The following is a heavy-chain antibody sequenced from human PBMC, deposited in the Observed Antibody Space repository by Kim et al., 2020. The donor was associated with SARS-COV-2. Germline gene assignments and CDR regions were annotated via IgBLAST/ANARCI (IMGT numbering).Heavy chain of an antibody. D-gene: IGHD3-10*01. CDR3: ARGGGSDPFDY. J-gene: IGHJ4*02. Sequence: ASVKVSCKASGYTFTSYAMHWVRQAPGQRLEWMGWINAGNGNTKYSQKFQGRVTITRDTSASTAYMELSSLRSEDTAVYFCARGGGSDPFDYWGQGTLVTVSS. V-gene: IGHV1-3*01. CDR1: GYTFTSYA. CDR2: INAGNGNT.